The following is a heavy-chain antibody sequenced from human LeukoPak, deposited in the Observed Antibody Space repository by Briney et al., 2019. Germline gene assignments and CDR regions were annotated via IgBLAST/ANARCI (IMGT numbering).Heavy chain of an antibody. V-gene: IGHV3-48*04. CDR2: ISSSSSTI. CDR3: ARCQGERWLQSNPYYFDY. J-gene: IGHJ4*02. D-gene: IGHD5-24*01. CDR1: GFTFSSYS. Sequence: PGGSLRLSCAASGFTFSSYSMNWVRQAPGKGLEWVSYISSSSSTIYYADSVKGRFTISRDNAKNSLYLQMNSLRAEDTAVYYCARCQGERWLQSNPYYFDYWGQGTLVTVSS.